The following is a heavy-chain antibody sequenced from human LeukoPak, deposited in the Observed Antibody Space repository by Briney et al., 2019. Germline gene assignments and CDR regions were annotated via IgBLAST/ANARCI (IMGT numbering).Heavy chain of an antibody. J-gene: IGHJ4*02. V-gene: IGHV4-34*01. Sequence: SETLSLTCAVYGGSFSGYYWSWIRQPPGKGLEWIGEINHSGSTNYNPSLKSRVTISVDTSKNQFSLKLSSVTAADTAVYYCARDHPAMVVFDYWGQGTLVTVSS. CDR2: INHSGST. D-gene: IGHD5-18*01. CDR3: ARDHPAMVVFDY. CDR1: GGSFSGYY.